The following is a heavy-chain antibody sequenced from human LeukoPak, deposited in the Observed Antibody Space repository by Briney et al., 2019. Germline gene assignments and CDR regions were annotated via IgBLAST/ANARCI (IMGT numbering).Heavy chain of an antibody. CDR3: ARDRSNDQACSGGSCYSGAFDI. CDR2: INPSGGST. V-gene: IGHV1-46*01. J-gene: IGHJ3*02. CDR1: GYTFTSYY. Sequence: ASVKVSCKASGYTFTSYYMHWVRQAPGQGLEWMGIINPSGGSTSYAQKFQGRVTMTRDMSTSTVYMELSSLRSEDTAVYYCARDRSNDQACSGGSCYSGAFDIWGQGTMVTVSS. D-gene: IGHD2-15*01.